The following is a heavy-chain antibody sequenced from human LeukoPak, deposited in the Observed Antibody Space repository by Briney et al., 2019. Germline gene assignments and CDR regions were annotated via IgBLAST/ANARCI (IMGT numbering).Heavy chain of an antibody. J-gene: IGHJ6*02. D-gene: IGHD6-6*01. V-gene: IGHV1-46*01. CDR3: ARAGVGSSSSVRYYYGMDV. CDR1: GYTFTSYY. Sequence: ASVKASCKASGYTFTSYYMHWVRQAPGQGLEWMGIINPSGGSTSYAQQFQGRVTMTRDTSTSTVYMELSSLRSEDTAVYYRARAGVGSSSSVRYYYGMDVWGQGTTVTVSS. CDR2: INPSGGST.